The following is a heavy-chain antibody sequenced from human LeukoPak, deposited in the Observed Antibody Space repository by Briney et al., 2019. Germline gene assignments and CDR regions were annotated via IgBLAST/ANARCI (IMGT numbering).Heavy chain of an antibody. Sequence: GGSLRLSCAASGFTFSSYEMNWVRQAPGKVLEWVSYISSSGSTIYYADSVKGRFTISRDNAKNSLYLQMNSLRAEDTAVYYCARGVYYYGSGSLDYWGQGTLVTVSS. V-gene: IGHV3-48*03. J-gene: IGHJ4*02. D-gene: IGHD3-10*01. CDR2: ISSSGSTI. CDR1: GFTFSSYE. CDR3: ARGVYYYGSGSLDY.